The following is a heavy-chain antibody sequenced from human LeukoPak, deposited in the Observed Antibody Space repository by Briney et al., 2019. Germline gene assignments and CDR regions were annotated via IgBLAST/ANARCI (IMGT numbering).Heavy chain of an antibody. J-gene: IGHJ4*02. CDR1: GGSISSYY. CDR2: IYHSGST. CDR3: ARHVAYSSGWYYFDY. D-gene: IGHD6-19*01. V-gene: IGHV4-59*08. Sequence: SETLSLTCTVSGGSISSYYWSWIRQPPGKGLEWIGYIYHSGSTNYNPSLKSRVTISVDTSKNQFSLKLSSVTAADTAVYYCARHVAYSSGWYYFDYWGQGTLVTVSS.